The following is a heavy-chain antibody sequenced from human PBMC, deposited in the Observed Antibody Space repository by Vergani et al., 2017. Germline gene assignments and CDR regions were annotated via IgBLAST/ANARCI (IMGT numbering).Heavy chain of an antibody. V-gene: IGHV3-30*18. CDR3: AKGRNMVRGPPLPYYFDY. D-gene: IGHD3-10*01. CDR1: GFTFSSYG. CDR2: ISYDGSNK. Sequence: QVQLVESGGGVVQPGRSLRLSCAASGFTFSSYGMHWVRQAPGKGLEWVAVISYDGSNKYYADSVKGRFTISRDNSKNTLYLQMNSLRAEDTAVYYCAKGRNMVRGPPLPYYFDYWGQGTLVTVSS. J-gene: IGHJ4*02.